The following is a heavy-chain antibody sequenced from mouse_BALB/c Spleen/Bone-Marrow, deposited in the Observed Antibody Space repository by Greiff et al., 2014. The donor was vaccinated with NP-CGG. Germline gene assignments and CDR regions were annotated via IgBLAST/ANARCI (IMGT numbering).Heavy chain of an antibody. CDR1: GYSITSGYS. V-gene: IGHV3-1*02. Sequence: EVKLMESGPDLVKPSQSLSLTCTVTGYSITSGYSWHWIRQFPGNKLEWMGYIHFTGSTNYIPSLESRISFTRDTSKNQFFLQLNSVTTEDTATYYCARWRGATDYALDYWGQGTSVTVSS. CDR2: IHFTGST. J-gene: IGHJ4*01. D-gene: IGHD3-1*01. CDR3: ARWRGATDYALDY.